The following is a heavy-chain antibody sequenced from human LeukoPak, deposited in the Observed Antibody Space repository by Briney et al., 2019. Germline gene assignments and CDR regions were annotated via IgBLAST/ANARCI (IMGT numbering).Heavy chain of an antibody. CDR1: GYTFTGYY. CDR2: IRPNSGGT. V-gene: IGHV1-2*02. Sequence: ASVKVSCKASGYTFTGYYMHWVRQAPGQGLEWVGWIRPNSGGTNYAQKFQGRVTMTRDTSISTAYMELSRLRSDDTAVYYCARDSELLWFGELADSGNWFDPWGQGTLVTVSS. D-gene: IGHD3-10*01. CDR3: ARDSELLWFGELADSGNWFDP. J-gene: IGHJ5*02.